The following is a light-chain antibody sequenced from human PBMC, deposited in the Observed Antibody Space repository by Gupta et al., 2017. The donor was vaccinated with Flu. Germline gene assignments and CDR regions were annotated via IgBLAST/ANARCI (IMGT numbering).Light chain of an antibody. J-gene: IGLJ1*01. CDR1: SSDVGSYNL. V-gene: IGLV2-23*01. Sequence: QSALTQPASVSGSPGQSVTISCTGTSSDVGSYNLVSWYQQHPGKAPKLMIYGDNKRPSGVSNRFSGSKSANTASLTISGLQAEDEVDYYCCSYTGTSTYVFGTGTKVTVL. CDR2: GDN. CDR3: CSYTGTSTYV.